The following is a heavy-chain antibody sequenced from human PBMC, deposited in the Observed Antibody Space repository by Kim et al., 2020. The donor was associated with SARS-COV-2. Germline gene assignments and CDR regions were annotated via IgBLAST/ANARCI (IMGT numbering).Heavy chain of an antibody. J-gene: IGHJ4*02. CDR3: ASERGYCSSTSCPGNY. Sequence: SLKSRVTISVDTSKNQFSLKLSSVTAADTAVYYCASERGYCSSTSCPGNYWGQGTLVTVSS. V-gene: IGHV4-39*07. D-gene: IGHD2-2*01.